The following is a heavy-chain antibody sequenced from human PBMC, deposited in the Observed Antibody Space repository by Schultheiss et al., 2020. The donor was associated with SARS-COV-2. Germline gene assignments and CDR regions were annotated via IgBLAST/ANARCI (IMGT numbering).Heavy chain of an antibody. CDR2: INAGNGNT. V-gene: IGHV1-3*01. CDR1: GYTFTSYA. D-gene: IGHD1-26*01. Sequence: ASVKVSCKASGYTFTSYAMHWVRQAPGQRLEWMGWINAGNGNTKYSQKFQGRVTITRDTSASTAYMELSSLRSEDTAVYYCARDWVWEERGGRYSYYYGMDVWSQGTTVTVSS. CDR3: ARDWVWEERGGRYSYYYGMDV. J-gene: IGHJ6*02.